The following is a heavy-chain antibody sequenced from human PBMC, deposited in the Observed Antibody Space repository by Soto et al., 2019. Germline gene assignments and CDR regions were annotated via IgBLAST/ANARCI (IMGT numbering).Heavy chain of an antibody. CDR1: GFTFSSYA. V-gene: IGHV3-23*01. J-gene: IGHJ4*02. CDR3: AKGARSAYFDS. CDR2: ISGSGGTT. Sequence: SLRLSCAASGFTFSSYAMSWVRQAPGKGLEWVSVISGSGGTTYYADSVKGRFTISRDNSKNTLFLQMNSLRAEDMAVYYCAKGARSAYFDSWGQGALVTVSS.